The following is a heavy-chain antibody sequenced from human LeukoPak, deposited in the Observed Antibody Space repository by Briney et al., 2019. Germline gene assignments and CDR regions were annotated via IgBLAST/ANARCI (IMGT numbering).Heavy chain of an antibody. Sequence: GGSLRLSCAASGFTFSSYSMNWVRQAPGKGLEWVSSISSSSSYIYYADSVKGRFTISRDNAKNPLYLQMNSLRAEDTAVYYCARERVVAAAVPFDYWGQGTLVTVSS. V-gene: IGHV3-21*01. J-gene: IGHJ4*02. CDR1: GFTFSSYS. CDR2: ISSSSSYI. CDR3: ARERVVAAAVPFDY. D-gene: IGHD6-13*01.